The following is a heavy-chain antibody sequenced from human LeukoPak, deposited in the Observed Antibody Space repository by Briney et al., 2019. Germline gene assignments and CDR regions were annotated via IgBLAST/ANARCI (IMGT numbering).Heavy chain of an antibody. CDR2: ISGSGGST. V-gene: IGHV3-23*01. D-gene: IGHD2-2*01. J-gene: IGHJ6*02. CDR1: GFTFSSYA. CDR3: AKGAPAAMQYDYYGMDV. Sequence: GGSLRLSCAASGFTFSSYAMSWVPQAPGKGLEWVLDISGSGGSTYYAESVKGRFTISRDNSKNTLYLQMNSLRAEGTAVYYCAKGAPAAMQYDYYGMDVGGQGTTVTVSS.